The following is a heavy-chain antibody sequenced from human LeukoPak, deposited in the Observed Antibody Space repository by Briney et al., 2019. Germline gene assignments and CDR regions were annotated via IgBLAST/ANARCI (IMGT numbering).Heavy chain of an antibody. J-gene: IGHJ4*02. CDR2: ISSSSNTI. CDR3: ARDLILTGYYDY. CDR1: GFTFSNYS. V-gene: IGHV3-48*04. D-gene: IGHD3-9*01. Sequence: GGSLRLSCAASGFTFSNYSMNWVRQAPGKGLEWVSYISSSSNTIYYADSVKGRFTISRDNAKNSLYLQMNSLRAEDTAVYYCARDLILTGYYDYWGQGTLVTVSS.